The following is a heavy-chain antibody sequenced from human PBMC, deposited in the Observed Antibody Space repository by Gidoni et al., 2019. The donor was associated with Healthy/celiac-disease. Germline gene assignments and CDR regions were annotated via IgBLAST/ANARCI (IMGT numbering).Heavy chain of an antibody. J-gene: IGHJ6*02. CDR1: GFTFSSYS. Sequence: EVQLVESGGGLVQPGGSLSLSCAASGFTFSSYSMNWVRQAPGKGLEWVEYISSSSSTIYYADSVKGRFTISRDNAKNSLYLQMNSLRAEDTAVYYCARGAPDSNNDYGMDVWGQGTTVTVSS. CDR2: ISSSSSTI. D-gene: IGHD4-4*01. V-gene: IGHV3-48*04. CDR3: ARGAPDSNNDYGMDV.